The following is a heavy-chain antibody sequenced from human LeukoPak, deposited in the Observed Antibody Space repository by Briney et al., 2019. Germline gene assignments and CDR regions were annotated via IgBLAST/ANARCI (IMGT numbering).Heavy chain of an antibody. CDR1: GFTFSSYS. CDR3: ARVSIAAAGRGSFDY. V-gene: IGHV3-48*01. J-gene: IGHJ4*02. Sequence: PGGSLRLSCAASGFTFSSYSMNWVRQAPGKRLEWVSYISSGSGTIYYADSVKGRFTTSRDNAKNSLYLQMNSLRAEDTAVYYCARVSIAAAGRGSFDYWGQGTLVTVSS. CDR2: ISSGSGTI. D-gene: IGHD6-13*01.